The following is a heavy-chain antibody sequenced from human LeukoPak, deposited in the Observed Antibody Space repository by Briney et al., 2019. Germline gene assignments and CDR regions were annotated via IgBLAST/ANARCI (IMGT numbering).Heavy chain of an antibody. CDR3: ARVDSSGSYYYYYGMDV. CDR1: GGSISSGDYY. CDR2: IYYSGST. J-gene: IGHJ6*02. Sequence: SETLSLTCTVSGGSISSGDYYWSWIRQHPGKGLEWIGYIYYSGSTYYNPSLKSRVTISVDTSKNQFSLKLSSVTAADTAVYYCARVDSSGSYYYYYGMDVWGQGTTVTVSS. V-gene: IGHV4-30-4*01. D-gene: IGHD6-19*01.